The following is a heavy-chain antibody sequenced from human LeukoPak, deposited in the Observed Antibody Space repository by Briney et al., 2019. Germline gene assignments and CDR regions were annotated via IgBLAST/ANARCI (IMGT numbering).Heavy chain of an antibody. Sequence: ASVKVSCKPSGYTFNAYYMHWVRQAPGQGLEWVGWIDPKTGNTRYAQKFQGRVTITRDTPIGTVYRELSSLKSDDTAVYYCASEAFCASGNCYLQRVASWGPGTLVTVSS. V-gene: IGHV1-2*02. J-gene: IGHJ4*02. CDR3: ASEAFCASGNCYLQRVAS. D-gene: IGHD3-22*01. CDR1: GYTFNAYY. CDR2: IDPKTGNT.